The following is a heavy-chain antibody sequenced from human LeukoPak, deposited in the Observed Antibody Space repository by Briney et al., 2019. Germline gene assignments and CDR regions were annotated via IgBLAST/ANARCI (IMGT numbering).Heavy chain of an antibody. CDR1: GFTFSSHG. V-gene: IGHV3-33*01. CDR2: IWDDGRRI. J-gene: IGHJ6*02. Sequence: PGGSLRLSCTASGFTFSSHGMHWVRQAPGKGLEWVAGIWDDGRRIYYAGSVKGRFTISRDDSRSIMYLQMNRLRVEHTALYYCARALVQGVAAAAGYYGLDVWGQGTPVIVS. D-gene: IGHD6-13*01. CDR3: ARALVQGVAAAAGYYGLDV.